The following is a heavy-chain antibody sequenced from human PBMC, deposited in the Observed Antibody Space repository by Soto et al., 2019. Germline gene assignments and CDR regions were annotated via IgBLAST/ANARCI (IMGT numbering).Heavy chain of an antibody. V-gene: IGHV3-7*01. CDR2: MKQDGREK. D-gene: IGHD6-19*01. CDR3: ARSLGWRDAFDI. CDR1: GFTFSSNW. Sequence: EVQLVESGGGLVQPGGSLRLSCAASGFTFSSNWMSWVRQAPGKGLEWVANMKQDGREKYYVDSLKGRFTISRDNAKNSLYLQMNSLRAEDTAVYYCARSLGWRDAFDIWGQGTMVTVSS. J-gene: IGHJ3*02.